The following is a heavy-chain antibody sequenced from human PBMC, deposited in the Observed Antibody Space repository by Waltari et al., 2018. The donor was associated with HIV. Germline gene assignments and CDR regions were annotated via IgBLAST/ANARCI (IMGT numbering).Heavy chain of an antibody. CDR3: AREEWYEGPMDV. D-gene: IGHD2-8*01. CDR2: IYYSGST. Sequence: QVQLQESGPGLVKPSETLSLTCTVSGGSISSYYWSWIRQPPGKGLEWIGYIYYSGSTNYNPSLKSRVTISVDTSKNQFSLKLSSVTAADTAVYYCAREEWYEGPMDVWGQGTTVTVSS. J-gene: IGHJ6*02. CDR1: GGSISSYY. V-gene: IGHV4-59*01.